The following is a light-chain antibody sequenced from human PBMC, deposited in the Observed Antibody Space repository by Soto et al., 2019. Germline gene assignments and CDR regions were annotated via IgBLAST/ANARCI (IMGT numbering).Light chain of an antibody. V-gene: IGLV2-14*01. CDR2: EVR. J-gene: IGLJ3*02. CDR3: SAYTARSTLV. CDR1: MRDVGAYNL. Sequence: QSVLTQPASVSGSAGQSITISCSGTMRDVGAYNLVSWYQQHPGTAPKLIIYEVRNRPSGISSRFSGSRSGNTASLTISGLQPEEERDSYCSAYTARSTLVFGGGTKVTV.